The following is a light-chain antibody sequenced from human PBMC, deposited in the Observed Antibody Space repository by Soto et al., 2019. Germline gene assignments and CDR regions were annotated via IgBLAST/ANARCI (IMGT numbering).Light chain of an antibody. CDR3: QESLSIPGWT. Sequence: IQMTQSPSSLSASVGDTVTITCRASQNINTYVNWYQQKPGRAPKLLIYIGSHLPSGVPSRFSGGGSGTEYTLTISSLQPEDFATYYCQESLSIPGWTFGQGTKVDIK. J-gene: IGKJ1*01. V-gene: IGKV1-39*01. CDR1: QNINTY. CDR2: IGS.